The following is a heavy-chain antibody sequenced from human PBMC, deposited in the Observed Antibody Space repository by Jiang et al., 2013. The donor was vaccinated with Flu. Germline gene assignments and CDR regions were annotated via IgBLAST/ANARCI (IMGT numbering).Heavy chain of an antibody. V-gene: IGHV2-5*01. Sequence: KPTQTLTLTCSFSGFSLTTNGVGVGWIRQPPGKALEWLALAYWNGDKRFSPSLRHRLSITKDTSNNQVVLTLTNVDPMDTATYYCARSMRFFGVVSYFDAWGQGTLVTVSS. CDR3: ARSMRFFGVVSYFDA. D-gene: IGHD3-3*01. J-gene: IGHJ4*02. CDR1: GFSLTTNGVG. CDR2: AYWNGDK.